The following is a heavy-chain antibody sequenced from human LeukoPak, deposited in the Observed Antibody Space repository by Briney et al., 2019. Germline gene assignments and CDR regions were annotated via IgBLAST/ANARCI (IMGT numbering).Heavy chain of an antibody. V-gene: IGHV4-4*07. D-gene: IGHD1-26*01. J-gene: IGHJ6*03. CDR1: GGSISSYY. CDR3: ARASRGSSNGYYYYYMDV. Sequence: PSETLSLTCTVSGGSISSYYWSWIRQPAGKGLEWIGRIYTSGSTNYNPSLKSRVTMSVDTSKNQFSLKLSSVTAADTAVYYCARASRGSSNGYYYYYMDVWGNGTTVTVSS. CDR2: IYTSGST.